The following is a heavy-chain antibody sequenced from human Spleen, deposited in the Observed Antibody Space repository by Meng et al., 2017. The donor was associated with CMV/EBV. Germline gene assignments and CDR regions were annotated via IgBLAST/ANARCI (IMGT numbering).Heavy chain of an antibody. Sequence: VKVSCRASGDSFTNYAINWVRQAPGQGLQWMGGMNPDRGNTGYAQKFQGRVTMTSNTSISTAYMELSSLTSEDTAVYYCARGRWFDPWGQGTLVTVSS. V-gene: IGHV1-8*01. CDR2: MNPDRGNT. CDR1: GDSFTNYA. CDR3: ARGRWFDP. J-gene: IGHJ5*02.